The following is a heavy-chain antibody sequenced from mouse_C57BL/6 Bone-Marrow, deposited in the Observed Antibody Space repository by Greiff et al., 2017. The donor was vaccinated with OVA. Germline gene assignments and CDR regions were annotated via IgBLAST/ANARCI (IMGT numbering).Heavy chain of an antibody. CDR3: ARLDAMDY. CDR1: GFTFSDFY. V-gene: IGHV5-12*01. J-gene: IGHJ4*01. Sequence: EVHLVESGGGLVQPGGSLKLSCAASGFTFSDFYMYWIRQTPEKRLEWVAYISNGGGSTYYPDTVKGRFTISRDNAKNTLYLHMSRLKSEYTAMYYCARLDAMDYWGQGTSVTVSS. CDR2: ISNGGGST.